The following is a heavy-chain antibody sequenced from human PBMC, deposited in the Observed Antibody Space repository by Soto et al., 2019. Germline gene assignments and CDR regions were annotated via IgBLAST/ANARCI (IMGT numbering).Heavy chain of an antibody. D-gene: IGHD3-10*01. V-gene: IGHV3-11*01. Sequence: QVQLVESGGGLVKPGGSLRISCEASGFTFSDYYMSWIRQAPGKGLEWVSYISSSCSTIYYADTVKGRFTISRDKAKNTLDWHMNRLRAEDTAVYYCARVRGVLGGISTPAYWCHGTLVTVS. CDR3: ARVRGVLGGISTPAY. CDR2: ISSSCSTI. CDR1: GFTFSDYY. J-gene: IGHJ4*01.